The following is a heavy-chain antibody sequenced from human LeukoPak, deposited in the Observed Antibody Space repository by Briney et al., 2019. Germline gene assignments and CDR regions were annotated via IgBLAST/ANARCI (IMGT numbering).Heavy chain of an antibody. D-gene: IGHD3-16*01. Sequence: GSVKVSCKASGYTFTGYYMHWVRQAPGQGLEWVGWINPKNGVPNHAQKFQGRVTMTRDRSISTAYMELSRLTSDDTAVYYCARASFWESPINWFAPWGQGTLVTVSS. J-gene: IGHJ5*02. CDR1: GYTFTGYY. CDR3: ARASFWESPINWFAP. V-gene: IGHV1-2*02. CDR2: INPKNGVP.